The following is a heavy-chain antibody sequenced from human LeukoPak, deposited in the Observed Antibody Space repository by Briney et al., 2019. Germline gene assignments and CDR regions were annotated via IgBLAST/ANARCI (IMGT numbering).Heavy chain of an antibody. Sequence: QPGGSLRLSCAASGFTFSSYAMSWVRQAPGKGLEWVSAISGSGGSTYYVDSVKGRFTISRDNSKNTLYLQINSLRAEDTAVYYCAKFNVDTNYFDYWGQGTLVTVSS. CDR2: ISGSGGST. CDR3: AKFNVDTNYFDY. D-gene: IGHD5-18*01. J-gene: IGHJ4*02. V-gene: IGHV3-23*01. CDR1: GFTFSSYA.